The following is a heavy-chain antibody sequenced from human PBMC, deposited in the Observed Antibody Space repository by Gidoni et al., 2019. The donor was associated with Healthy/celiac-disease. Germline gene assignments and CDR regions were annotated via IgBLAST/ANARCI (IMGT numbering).Heavy chain of an antibody. D-gene: IGHD1-1*01. Sequence: QVQLVQSGAEVKKPGSSVKVSCKASGGTFSSYAISWVRQAPGQGLEWMGGIIPIFGTANYAQKFQGRVTITADESTSTAYMELSSLRSEDTAVYYCASAPQTGTIGHVEPELNYGMDVWGQGTTVTVSS. J-gene: IGHJ6*02. CDR3: ASAPQTGTIGHVEPELNYGMDV. CDR2: IIPIFGTA. V-gene: IGHV1-69*01. CDR1: GGTFSSYA.